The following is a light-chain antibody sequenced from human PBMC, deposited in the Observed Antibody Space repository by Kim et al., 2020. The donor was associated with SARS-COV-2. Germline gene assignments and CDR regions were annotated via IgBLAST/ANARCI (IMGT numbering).Light chain of an antibody. CDR1: SSDVGSYNR. CDR3: SSYTTYTPSV. J-gene: IGLJ2*01. V-gene: IGLV2-18*02. Sequence: QSALTQPPSVSGSPGQSVTISCTGTSSDVGSYNRVSWYQQPPGTAPKLLIYEVNNRPSGVPDRYSGSKSGNTASLTISGLQAEDEGDYYCSSYTTYTPSVFGGGTQLTVL. CDR2: EVN.